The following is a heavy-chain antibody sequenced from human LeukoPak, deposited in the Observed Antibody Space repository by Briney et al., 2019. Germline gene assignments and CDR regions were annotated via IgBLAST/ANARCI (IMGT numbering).Heavy chain of an antibody. V-gene: IGHV1-3*01. D-gene: IGHD3-9*01. J-gene: IGHJ3*02. Sequence: GASVKVSCMASGYTFTSYAMHWVRQAPGQRLEWMGWINAGNGNTKYSQKFQGRVTITRDTSASTAYVELSSLRSEDTAVYYCARILTGYPDDAFDIWGQGTMVTVSS. CDR2: INAGNGNT. CDR3: ARILTGYPDDAFDI. CDR1: GYTFTSYA.